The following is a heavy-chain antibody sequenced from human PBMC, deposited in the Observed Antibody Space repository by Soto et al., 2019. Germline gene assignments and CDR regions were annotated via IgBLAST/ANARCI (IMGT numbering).Heavy chain of an antibody. V-gene: IGHV5-51*01. J-gene: IGHJ6*02. D-gene: IGHD4-17*01. CDR1: GYSFTSYW. CDR2: IYPGDSDT. Sequence: GESLKISCKGSGYSFTSYWIGWVRRMPGKGLEWMGIIYPGDSDTRYSPPFQGQVTISADRSISTAYLQWSSLKASDTAMYYCARHPNGDYDVMDVWGRGTTVTVSS. CDR3: ARHPNGDYDVMDV.